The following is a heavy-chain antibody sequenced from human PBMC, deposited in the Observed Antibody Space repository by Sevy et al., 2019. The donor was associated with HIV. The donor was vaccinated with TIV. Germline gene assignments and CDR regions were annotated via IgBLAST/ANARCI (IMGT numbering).Heavy chain of an antibody. V-gene: IGHV3-33*01. CDR3: ARESIAVAGIGYYFKY. CDR1: GFSLSGYV. J-gene: IGHJ4*02. Sequence: GGSLRLSCAASGFSLSGYVMHWVRQAPGKGLEWVAVIWYEGSNKEYADSVKGRLTMSRDNSKNTLYLEMNSLRAEDTAVYYCARESIAVAGIGYYFKYWGQGALVTVSS. CDR2: IWYEGSNK. D-gene: IGHD6-19*01.